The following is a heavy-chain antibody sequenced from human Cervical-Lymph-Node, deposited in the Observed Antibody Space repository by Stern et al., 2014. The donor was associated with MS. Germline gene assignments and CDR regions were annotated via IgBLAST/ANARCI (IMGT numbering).Heavy chain of an antibody. CDR3: AHRSTSVAGAWAS. V-gene: IGHV2-5*02. CDR2: LYWDDEK. Sequence: ESGPTLVKPTQTLTLTCDFSGFSLTTSGVGVGWIRQPPGKALEWLALLYWDDEKRYSPSLKNRLSIITDTAKNQVVPTMTNMDPVDTGTYYCAHRSTSVAGAWASWGQGILVVVSS. CDR1: GFSLTTSGVG. D-gene: IGHD1-26*01. J-gene: IGHJ5*02.